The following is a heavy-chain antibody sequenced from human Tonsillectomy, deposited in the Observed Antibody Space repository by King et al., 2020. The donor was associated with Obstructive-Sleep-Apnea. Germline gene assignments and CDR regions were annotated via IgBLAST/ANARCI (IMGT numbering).Heavy chain of an antibody. CDR1: GYNFTSYW. V-gene: IGHV5-51*01. D-gene: IGHD3-9*01. Sequence: QLVQSGAEVKKPGESLKISCKGSGYNFTSYWIGWVRQMPGKGLEWMGFIYPDDSDTRYSPSLQGQVTISADKSIGTAYLQWSSLKASDTAMYYCARRGDILTAYPLLPDYWGQGTLVTVSS. CDR2: IYPDDSDT. J-gene: IGHJ4*02. CDR3: ARRGDILTAYPLLPDY.